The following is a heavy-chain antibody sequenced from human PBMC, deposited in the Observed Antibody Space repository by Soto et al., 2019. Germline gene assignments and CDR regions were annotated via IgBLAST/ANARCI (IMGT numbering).Heavy chain of an antibody. CDR2: ITSDTNTI. Sequence: EVQLVESGGGLVQPGGSLRLSCAASGFRFNIYSMNWVRQAPGRGLEWSAYITSDTNTIKYADSVKGRFTISRDNARNSVFLQMNSLRDEDTAVYYCARSEEGHFDYWGQGTVVTVSS. CDR1: GFRFNIYS. J-gene: IGHJ4*02. CDR3: ARSEEGHFDY. V-gene: IGHV3-48*02.